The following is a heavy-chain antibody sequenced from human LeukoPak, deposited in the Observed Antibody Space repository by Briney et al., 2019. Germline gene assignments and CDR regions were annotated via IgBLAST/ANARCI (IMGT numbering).Heavy chain of an antibody. CDR2: ISYDGSNK. V-gene: IGHV3-30*03. J-gene: IGHJ4*02. CDR3: ATRYGDYREYYFDY. D-gene: IGHD4-17*01. CDR1: GFTFSSYG. Sequence: GGSLRLSCAASGFTFSSYGMHWVRQAPGKGLKWVAVISYDGSNKYCADSVKGRFTISRDNSKNTLYLQMNSLRAEDTAVYYCATRYGDYREYYFDYWGQGTLVTVSS.